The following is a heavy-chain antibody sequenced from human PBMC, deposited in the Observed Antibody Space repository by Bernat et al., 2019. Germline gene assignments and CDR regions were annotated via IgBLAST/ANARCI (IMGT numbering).Heavy chain of an antibody. CDR2: IYWDDDK. CDR1: GFSLSTGGMG. Sequence: QITLKESGPTLVKPTQTLTLTCTFSGFSLSTGGMGVGWIRQPPGKALEWLALIYWDDDKCYSPSLRNRLTITKDTSKNQVVLIMTNMDPVDTATYYCVDGSRAASRTYYFDYWGQGILVTVSS. CDR3: VDGSRAASRTYYFDY. D-gene: IGHD6-6*01. V-gene: IGHV2-5*02. J-gene: IGHJ4*02.